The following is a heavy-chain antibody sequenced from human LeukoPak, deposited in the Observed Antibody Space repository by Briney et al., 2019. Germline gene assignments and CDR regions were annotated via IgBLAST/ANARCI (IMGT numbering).Heavy chain of an antibody. D-gene: IGHD3-22*01. CDR2: IYYSGST. V-gene: IGHV4-39*01. CDR3: ARMSWYYYDSSGYYYFDY. Sequence: PSETLSLTCTVSGGSISSSSYYRGWIRQPPGKGLEWIGSIYYSGSTYYNPSLKSRVTISVDTSKNQFSLKLSSVTAADTAVYYCARMSWYYYDSSGYYYFDYWGQGTLVTVSS. J-gene: IGHJ4*02. CDR1: GGSISSSSYY.